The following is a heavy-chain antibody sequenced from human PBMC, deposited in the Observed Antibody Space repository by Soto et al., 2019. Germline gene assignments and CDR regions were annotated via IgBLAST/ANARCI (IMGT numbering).Heavy chain of an antibody. Sequence: SETLSLTCTVSGGSISSGGYYWSWIRQHPGKGLEWIGYIYYSGSTYYNPSLKSRVTISVDTSKNQFSLKLSSVTAADTAVYYCASSRSSGYIVDKGLDAFDIWGQGTMVTVSS. CDR2: IYYSGST. D-gene: IGHD3-22*01. J-gene: IGHJ3*02. CDR1: GGSISSGGYY. CDR3: ASSRSSGYIVDKGLDAFDI. V-gene: IGHV4-31*03.